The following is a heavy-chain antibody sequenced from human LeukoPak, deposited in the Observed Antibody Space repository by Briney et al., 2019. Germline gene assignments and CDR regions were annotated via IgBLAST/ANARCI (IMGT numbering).Heavy chain of an antibody. CDR2: ISTYNGNT. J-gene: IGHJ3*02. D-gene: IGHD1-1*01. Sequence: ASVKVSCKASGYTFTSYGISWVRQAPGQGLEWMGWISTYNGNTNYAQKLQGRVTMTTDTSTSTAYMELRSLRSDDTAVYYCARDNWNVYAFDIWGQGTMVTVSS. V-gene: IGHV1-18*01. CDR3: ARDNWNVYAFDI. CDR1: GYTFTSYG.